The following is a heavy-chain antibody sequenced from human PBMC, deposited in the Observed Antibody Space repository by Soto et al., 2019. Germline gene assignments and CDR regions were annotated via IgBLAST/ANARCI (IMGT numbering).Heavy chain of an antibody. J-gene: IGHJ4*02. V-gene: IGHV4-59*08. Sequence: SETLSLTCTVSGGSISSYYRSWIRQPPGKGLEWIGYIYYSGSTNYNPSLKSRVTISVDTSKNQFSLKLSSVTAADTAVYYCARRYSSSFDYWGQGTLVTVSS. D-gene: IGHD6-13*01. CDR1: GGSISSYY. CDR2: IYYSGST. CDR3: ARRYSSSFDY.